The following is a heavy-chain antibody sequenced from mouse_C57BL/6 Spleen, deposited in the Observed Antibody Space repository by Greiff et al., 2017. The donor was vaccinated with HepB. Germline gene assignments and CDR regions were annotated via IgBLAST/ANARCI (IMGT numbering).Heavy chain of an antibody. CDR1: GYTFTEYT. D-gene: IGHD2-1*01. Sequence: QVQLQQSGAELVKPGASVKLSCKASGYTFTEYTIHWVKQRSGQGLEWIGWFYPGSGSIKYNEKFKDKAKLTADKSSSTVYMELSRLTSEESAVYFCARHEEGEFWKKGPYGNPYYAMDYWGQGTSVTVSS. CDR2: FYPGSGSI. CDR3: ARHEEGEFWKKGPYGNPYYAMDY. V-gene: IGHV1-62-2*01. J-gene: IGHJ4*01.